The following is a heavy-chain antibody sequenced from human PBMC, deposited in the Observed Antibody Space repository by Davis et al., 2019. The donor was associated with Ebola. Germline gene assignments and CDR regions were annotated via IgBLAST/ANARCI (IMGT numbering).Heavy chain of an antibody. V-gene: IGHV3-11*06. J-gene: IGHJ4*02. CDR2: ISSSGSYT. CDR3: ARRADYFDY. CDR1: GFTFSDYY. Sequence: GESLKISCAASGFTFSDYYMSWIRQAPGKGLEWVSYISSSGSYTNYADSVQGRFTISRDNAKNSLFLQMNSLRADDTAVYYCARRADYFDYWDQGTLVTVSS.